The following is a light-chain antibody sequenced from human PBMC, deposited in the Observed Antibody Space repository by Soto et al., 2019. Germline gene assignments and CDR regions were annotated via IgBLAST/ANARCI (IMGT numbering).Light chain of an antibody. CDR1: QSVSTR. CDR2: DAS. CDR3: QQYSVYWT. Sequence: DIQITQSPSSLSASVGDRVTIICRASQSVSTRLAWYQQKPGKAPKVLIYDASSWAGGVPSRFTGSGSGTEFTLTINSLQPDDFATNYCQQYSVYWTFGQGTKVDIK. J-gene: IGKJ1*01. V-gene: IGKV1-5*02.